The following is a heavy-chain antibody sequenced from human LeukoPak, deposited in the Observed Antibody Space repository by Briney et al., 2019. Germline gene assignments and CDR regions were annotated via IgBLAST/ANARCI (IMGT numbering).Heavy chain of an antibody. Sequence: GGSLRLSCAASGFTFNSHAMNWVRQAPGKGLEWVSAISGSGGSTYYADSVKGRFTISRDNSKNTLYLQMNSLRAEDTAVYYCARDRDYYYGSGSYSLLLDYWGQGTLVTVSS. CDR3: ARDRDYYYGSGSYSLLLDY. CDR1: GFTFNSHA. J-gene: IGHJ4*02. V-gene: IGHV3-23*01. CDR2: ISGSGGST. D-gene: IGHD3-10*01.